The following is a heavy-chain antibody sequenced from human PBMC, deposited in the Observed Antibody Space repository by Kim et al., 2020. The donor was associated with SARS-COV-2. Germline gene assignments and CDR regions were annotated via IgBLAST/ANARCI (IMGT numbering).Heavy chain of an antibody. CDR1: GYTFTGYY. V-gene: IGHV1-2*02. CDR2: INPNSGDT. J-gene: IGHJ5*02. D-gene: IGHD2-21*01. Sequence: ASVKVSCKASGYTFTGYYIHWVRQAPGQGLEWMGWINPNSGDTKYAEKFQGRVTMTRDTSINTAYVELSRLRSDDTAMYYCTRGVAIRPTGGYNWFDPWGQGTLVSVSS. CDR3: TRGVAIRPTGGYNWFDP.